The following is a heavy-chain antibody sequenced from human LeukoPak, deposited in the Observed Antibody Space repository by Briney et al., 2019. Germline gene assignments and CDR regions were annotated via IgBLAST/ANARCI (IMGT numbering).Heavy chain of an antibody. J-gene: IGHJ4*02. D-gene: IGHD6-13*01. Sequence: GGSLTLSCAASGFTFTNYWMSWVRQAPGTGLEWEANIKQDGNEKYYVDSVRGRFTITRDNAKNSLYLQMNSLRAEDTAVYYCARGGTSGYSSSLHFWGGNYYFDYWGQGTPVTVSS. CDR3: ARGGTSGYSSSLHFWGGNYYFDY. CDR2: IKQDGNEK. CDR1: GFTFTNYW. V-gene: IGHV3-7*01.